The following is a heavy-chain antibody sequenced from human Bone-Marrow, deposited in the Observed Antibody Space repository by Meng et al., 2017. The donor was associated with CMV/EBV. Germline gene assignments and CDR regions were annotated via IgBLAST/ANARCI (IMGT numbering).Heavy chain of an antibody. Sequence: SEPLSLTCAVYGGSFSGYYWSWIRQPPGKGLEWIGEINHSGSTNYNPSLKSRVTISVDTSKNQFSLKLSSVTAADTAVYYCARGGYDFWSGYARLGYYGMDVWGQGTTVTVSS. J-gene: IGHJ6*02. D-gene: IGHD3-3*01. CDR3: ARGGYDFWSGYARLGYYGMDV. CDR1: GGSFSGYY. CDR2: INHSGST. V-gene: IGHV4-34*01.